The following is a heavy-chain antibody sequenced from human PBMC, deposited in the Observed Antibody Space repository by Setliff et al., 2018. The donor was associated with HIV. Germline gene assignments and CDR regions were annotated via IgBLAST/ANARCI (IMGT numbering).Heavy chain of an antibody. V-gene: IGHV4-39*01. CDR3: ANAPYPRGAFDV. CDR1: GESISGSSYS. J-gene: IGHJ3*01. CDR2: ITYSGSA. D-gene: IGHD3-10*01. Sequence: SETLSLTCTVSGESISGSSYSWGWIRQPPGKGPEWIGSITYSGSARYNPSLKSRVAISVDMSKNQFSLKLTSVTAADTAMYYCANAPYPRGAFDVWGQGTVVTVSS.